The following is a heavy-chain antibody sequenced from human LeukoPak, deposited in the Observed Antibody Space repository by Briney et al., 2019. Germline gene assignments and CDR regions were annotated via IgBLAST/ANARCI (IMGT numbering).Heavy chain of an antibody. V-gene: IGHV5-51*01. CDR3: GRRRGSGDLVAQGAFDI. J-gene: IGHJ3*02. CDR2: IYPGDSDT. Sequence: GESLKISCKGSGYSFTSYWIGWVRQMPGKGLEWMGIIYPGDSDTRYSPSFQGQVTISADKSISTAYLQWSSLKASDTAMYYCGRRRGSGDLVAQGAFDIWGQGTMVTVSS. CDR1: GYSFTSYW. D-gene: IGHD5-12*01.